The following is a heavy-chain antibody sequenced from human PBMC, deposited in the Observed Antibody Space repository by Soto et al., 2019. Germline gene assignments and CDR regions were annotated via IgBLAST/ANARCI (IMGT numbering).Heavy chain of an antibody. V-gene: IGHV3-30*18. CDR2: ISYDGSNK. Sequence: PGGSLRLSCAASGFTFSSYGMHWVRQAPGKGLEWVAVISYDGSNKYYADSVKGRFTISRDNSKNTLYLQMNSLRAEDTAVYYCAKDRIQLRLYSSSLFDYWGQGTLVTVS. CDR1: GFTFSSYG. D-gene: IGHD6-13*01. J-gene: IGHJ4*02. CDR3: AKDRIQLRLYSSSLFDY.